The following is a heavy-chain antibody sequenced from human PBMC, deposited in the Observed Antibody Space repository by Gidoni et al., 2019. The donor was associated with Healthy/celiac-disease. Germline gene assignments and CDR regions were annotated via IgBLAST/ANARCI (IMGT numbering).Heavy chain of an antibody. D-gene: IGHD2-21*02. CDR3: ARHPYCGGDCYWDDYYYYGMDV. CDR2: IDPSDSYT. V-gene: IGHV5-10-1*03. Sequence: EVQLVQSGAEVKKPGESRRISCKGSGYSCTSYWNPWVPQMPGKDLKWMGRIDPSDSYTNYSPSFQGHVTISADKSISTAYLQWSSLKASDTAMYYCARHPYCGGDCYWDDYYYYGMDVWGQGTTVTVSS. J-gene: IGHJ6*02. CDR1: GYSCTSYW.